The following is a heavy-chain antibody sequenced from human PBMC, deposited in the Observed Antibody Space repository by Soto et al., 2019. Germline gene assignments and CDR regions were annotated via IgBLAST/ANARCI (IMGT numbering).Heavy chain of an antibody. CDR1: GNTFTSYD. CDR3: ARGRASGSYYLLDY. CDR2: INPNSGNI. Sequence: ASVKVSCKASGNTFTSYDINWVRQATEHGLEWMGWINPNSGNIGYAQKFQGRVTMTRDTAIRTAYMEVSRLRSYDTAVYYCARGRASGSYYLLDYWGQGTLVTVSS. J-gene: IGHJ4*02. D-gene: IGHD3-10*01. V-gene: IGHV1-8*01.